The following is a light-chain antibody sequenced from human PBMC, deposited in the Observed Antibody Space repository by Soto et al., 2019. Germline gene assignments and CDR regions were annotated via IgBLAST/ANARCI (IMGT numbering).Light chain of an antibody. CDR3: QQYSSMLS. V-gene: IGKV1-33*01. CDR1: HDVSWN. J-gene: IGKJ4*01. Sequence: DIPMTQSPSSLSASVGDRVTIACQSSHDVSWNLNLFQQKPGEAPKLLIFDASNLERGVPSRFSGCGCGTYCTPTISSLQPEDVATYYCQQYSSMLSFGGGPEV. CDR2: DAS.